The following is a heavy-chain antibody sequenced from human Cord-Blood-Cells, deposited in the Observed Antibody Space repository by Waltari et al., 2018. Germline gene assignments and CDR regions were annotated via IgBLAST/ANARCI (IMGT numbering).Heavy chain of an antibody. CDR2: IYHSGST. V-gene: IGHV4-38-2*01. J-gene: IGHJ4*02. CDR1: GYSISSGYY. CDR3: ARIEAYDFWSGYFDY. D-gene: IGHD3-3*01. Sequence: QVQLQESGPGLVKPSETLSLTCAVSGYSISSGYYWGWIRQPPGKGLEWIGSIYHSGSTYYNPSLKRRVTISVDTSKNQCSLKLSSVTAADTAVYYCARIEAYDFWSGYFDYWGQGTLVTVSS.